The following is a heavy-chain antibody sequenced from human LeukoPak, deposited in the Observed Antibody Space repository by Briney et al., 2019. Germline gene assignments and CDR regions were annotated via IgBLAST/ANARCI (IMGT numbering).Heavy chain of an antibody. CDR1: GFTFTSSA. V-gene: IGHV1-58*01. J-gene: IGHJ4*02. CDR3: AAERSQYYFDY. Sequence: GASVKVSCKASGFTFTSSAVQWVRQARGQRLEWIGWIVVGSGNTNYAQKFRERVTITRDMSTSTAYMELSSLRSEDTAVYYCAAERSQYYFDYWGQGTLVTVSS. CDR2: IVVGSGNT.